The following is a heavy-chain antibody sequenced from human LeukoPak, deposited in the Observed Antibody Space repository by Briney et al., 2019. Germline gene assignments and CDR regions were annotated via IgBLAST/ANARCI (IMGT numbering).Heavy chain of an antibody. CDR1: GGSLSGYD. CDR2: INESGST. CDR3: ARGPYLRGHFWFDP. J-gene: IGHJ5*02. Sequence: SETLSLTCVVYGGSLSGYDWSWIRQPPGGGLGWIGEINESGSTTYKSSLKSRVPISIDTSRSQFSLKLNSVTAADTAVYSCARGPYLRGHFWFDPWGQGTLVTVSS. D-gene: IGHD3-3*02. V-gene: IGHV4-34*01.